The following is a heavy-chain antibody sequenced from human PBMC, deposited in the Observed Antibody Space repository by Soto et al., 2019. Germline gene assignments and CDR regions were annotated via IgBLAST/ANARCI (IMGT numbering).Heavy chain of an antibody. V-gene: IGHV3-33*01. CDR2: IWYDGSNK. D-gene: IGHD5-12*01. CDR1: GFTFSSYG. J-gene: IGHJ6*02. CDR3: ARDGERWLQWYYYGMDV. Sequence: QVQLVESGGGVVQPGRSLRLSCAASGFTFSSYGMHWVRQAPGKGLEWVAVIWYDGSNKYYADSVKGRFTISRDNSKNTLYLQMNSLRVEDTAVYYCARDGERWLQWYYYGMDVWGQGTTVTVSS.